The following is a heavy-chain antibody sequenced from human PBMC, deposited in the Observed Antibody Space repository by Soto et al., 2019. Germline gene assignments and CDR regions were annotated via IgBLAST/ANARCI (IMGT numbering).Heavy chain of an antibody. CDR2: ISANGQGI. V-gene: IGHV3-23*01. J-gene: IGHJ4*02. CDR3: AKDRNYPRDYFHY. Sequence: GGSLRLSCAASVFTFSSYALSWVRQAPGKGLEWVSAISANGQGIYYADSVRGRFTISRDNSKNTIFLHMDSLRAEDTAVYYCAKDRNYPRDYFHYWGQGTLVTSPQ. CDR1: VFTFSSYA. D-gene: IGHD1-7*01.